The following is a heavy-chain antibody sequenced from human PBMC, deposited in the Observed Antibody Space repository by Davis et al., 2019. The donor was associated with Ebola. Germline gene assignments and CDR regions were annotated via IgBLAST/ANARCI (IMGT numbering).Heavy chain of an antibody. V-gene: IGHV3-23*01. CDR1: GFTFSSYW. CDR2: ISGSVA. CDR3: AKGVHTDY. J-gene: IGHJ4*02. Sequence: GESLKISCAASGFTFSSYWMNWVRQAPGKGLEWVSTISGSVAYYADSVKGRFTISRDNSKNTLYLQMNSLRDEDTARYYCAKGVHTDYWGQGTLVTVSS.